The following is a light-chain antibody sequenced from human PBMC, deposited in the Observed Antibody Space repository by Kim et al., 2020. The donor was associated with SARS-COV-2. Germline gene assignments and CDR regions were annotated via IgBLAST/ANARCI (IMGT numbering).Light chain of an antibody. J-gene: IGKJ5*01. CDR1: QGIRSS. Sequence: ATVGDRVTSTGRASQGIRSSLSWYQQKPGKATKLLIYDASTLESEVPSRFSGSGAGTDFTLTISSLQPEDFATYFCQQCNSYPITFGQGTRLEIK. CDR3: QQCNSYPIT. V-gene: IGKV1-13*02. CDR2: DAS.